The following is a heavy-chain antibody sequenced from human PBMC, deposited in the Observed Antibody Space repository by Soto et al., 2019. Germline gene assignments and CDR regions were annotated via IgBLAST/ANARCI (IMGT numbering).Heavy chain of an antibody. CDR2: IWKDGSTK. J-gene: IGHJ4*02. CDR3: ARDPSYDSSAYWCHY. V-gene: IGHV3-33*08. Sequence: GGSLRLSCAASGFSVSSSYMSWVRQVPGKGLEWVAFIWKDGSTKYYVDSVKGRFTISRDNSKNTVYLEMNSLRAEDTAMYYCARDPSYDSSAYWCHYWGQGT. D-gene: IGHD3-22*01. CDR1: GFSVSSSY.